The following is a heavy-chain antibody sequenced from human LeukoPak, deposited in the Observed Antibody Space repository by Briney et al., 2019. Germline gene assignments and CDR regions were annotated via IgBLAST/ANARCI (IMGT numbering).Heavy chain of an antibody. V-gene: IGHV1-2*06. CDR2: INPNSDVT. Sequence: GASVKVSCKASGYIFTGYYIQWVRQAPGQGLEWMGRINPNSDVTNYTQKFQGRVTMTSDTSISTAHMELSRLRSDDTAVYYCARGLVGATTSGWFDPWGQGTLVTVSS. CDR1: GYIFTGYY. J-gene: IGHJ5*02. CDR3: ARGLVGATTSGWFDP. D-gene: IGHD1-26*01.